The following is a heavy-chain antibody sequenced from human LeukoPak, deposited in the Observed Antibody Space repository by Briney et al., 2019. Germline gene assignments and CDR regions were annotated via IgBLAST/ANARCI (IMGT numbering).Heavy chain of an antibody. D-gene: IGHD3-22*01. CDR3: VGAYDSSGYYYAYFDY. Sequence: GGSLRLSCAASGFTFSSYWMSWVRQAPGKGLEWVSSISSSSSYIYYADSVKGRFTISRGNAKNSLYLQMNSLRAEDTAVYYCVGAYDSSGYYYAYFDYWGQGTLVTVSS. CDR1: GFTFSSYW. CDR2: ISSSSSYI. V-gene: IGHV3-21*01. J-gene: IGHJ4*02.